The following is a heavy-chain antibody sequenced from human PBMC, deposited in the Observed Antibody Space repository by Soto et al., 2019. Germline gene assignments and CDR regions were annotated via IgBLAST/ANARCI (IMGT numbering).Heavy chain of an antibody. Sequence: GGSLRLSCAASGFTFSSYGMHWVLQAPGKGLEWVAVITYSGSDKYYADSVKGRFTISRDNSKNTLYLQMNSLRIEDTAVFYCAKLGSSSWSPHYYFDYWGQGTLVTVXS. CDR1: GFTFSSYG. D-gene: IGHD2-2*01. CDR2: ITYSGSDK. CDR3: AKLGSSSWSPHYYFDY. J-gene: IGHJ4*02. V-gene: IGHV3-30*18.